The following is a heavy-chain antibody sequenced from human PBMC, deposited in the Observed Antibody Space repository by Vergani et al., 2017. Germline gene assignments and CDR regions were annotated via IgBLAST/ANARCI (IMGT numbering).Heavy chain of an antibody. Sequence: QVQLQQWGAGLLKPSETLSLTCAVYGGSFSGYYWSWIRQPAGKGLEWIGRIYTSGSTNYNPSLKSRVTISVDTSKNQFSLKLSSVTAADTAVYYCARVRRWGGDWFDPWGQGTLVTVSS. CDR2: IYTSGST. CDR3: ARVRRWGGDWFDP. D-gene: IGHD4-23*01. V-gene: IGHV4-59*10. J-gene: IGHJ5*02. CDR1: GGSFSGYY.